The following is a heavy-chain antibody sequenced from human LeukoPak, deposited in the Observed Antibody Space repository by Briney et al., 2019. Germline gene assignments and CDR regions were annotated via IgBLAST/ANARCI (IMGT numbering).Heavy chain of an antibody. CDR3: ARVRGSYSVDY. CDR2: ISSSSGTTT. CDR1: GFTFSNSA. D-gene: IGHD1-26*01. Sequence: GGSLRLSCVVSGFTFSNSAMNWVRQAPGKGLEWVSYISSSSGTTTHYADSVKGRFTISRDNAKNSLHLQMNSLRAEDTAVYYCARVRGSYSVDYWGQGTLVTVSS. V-gene: IGHV3-48*04. J-gene: IGHJ4*02.